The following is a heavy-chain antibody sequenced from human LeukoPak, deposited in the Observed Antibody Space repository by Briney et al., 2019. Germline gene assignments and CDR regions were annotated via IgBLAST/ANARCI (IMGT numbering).Heavy chain of an antibody. CDR3: ARDSAGYSSSREFDY. D-gene: IGHD6-6*01. J-gene: IGHJ4*02. CDR1: GFTFSSYA. V-gene: IGHV3-23*01. Sequence: GGSLRLSCAASGFTFSSYAMSWVRQAPGKGLEWVSAISGSGGSTYYADSVKGRFTISRDNSKNTLYLQMNSLRAEDTAVYYCARDSAGYSSSREFDYWGQGTLVTVSS. CDR2: ISGSGGST.